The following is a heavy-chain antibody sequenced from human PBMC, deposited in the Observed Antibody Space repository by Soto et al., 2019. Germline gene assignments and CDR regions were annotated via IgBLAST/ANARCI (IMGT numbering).Heavy chain of an antibody. CDR1: GFTFSSYS. V-gene: IGHV3-48*02. Sequence: GGSLRLSCAASGFTFSSYSMNWVRQAPGKGLEWVSYISSSSSTIYYADSVKGRFTISRDNAKNPLYLQMNSLRDEDTAVYYCARDVGEHIVVVTADYGMDVWGQGTTVTVSS. CDR3: ARDVGEHIVVVTADYGMDV. D-gene: IGHD2-21*02. J-gene: IGHJ6*02. CDR2: ISSSSSTI.